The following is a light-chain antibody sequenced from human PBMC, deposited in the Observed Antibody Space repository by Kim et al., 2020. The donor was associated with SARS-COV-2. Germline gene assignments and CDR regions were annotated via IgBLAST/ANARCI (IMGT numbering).Light chain of an antibody. V-gene: IGKV1-5*03. CDR1: ESISKY. CDR3: QEYDGVRLT. CDR2: KSS. J-gene: IGKJ4*01. Sequence: DIQMTQSPSTVSASVGDTIIITCRASESISKYLAWYQQKPGRALKLLISKSSNLEDGVPSRFSGSGSGTDFTLTITGLQPEDFATYYCQEYDGVRLTFGGGTKVEI.